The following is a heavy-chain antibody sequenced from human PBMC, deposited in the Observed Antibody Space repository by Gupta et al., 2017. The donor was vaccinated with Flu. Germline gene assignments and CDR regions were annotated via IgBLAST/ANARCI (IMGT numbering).Heavy chain of an antibody. CDR1: GFTCSYYE. J-gene: IGHJ4*02. Sequence: EVQLVESGGGLVQPGGSLRLSGAACGFTCSYYESSWVRVAAGKGLEWVSYISRTGVSYHTDSVRGRFTISRDDSKNSVSLQMSNLRADDTALYYCARGHWDSWGQGTLVTVSS. CDR2: ISRTGVS. V-gene: IGHV3-48*03. CDR3: ARGHWDS.